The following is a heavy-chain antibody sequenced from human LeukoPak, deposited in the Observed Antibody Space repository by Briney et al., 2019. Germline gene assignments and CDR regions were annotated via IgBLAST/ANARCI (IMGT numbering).Heavy chain of an antibody. Sequence: SETLSLTCAVYGGSFSGYYWSWLRQPQGKGLEWIGEINHSGSTNYNPSLKSRVTISVDTSKNQFSLKLSSVTAADTAVYYCARGPDSGYYYSEIWGQGTLVTVSS. CDR1: GGSFSGYY. CDR3: ARGPDSGYYYSEI. V-gene: IGHV4-34*01. CDR2: INHSGST. J-gene: IGHJ4*02. D-gene: IGHD3-22*01.